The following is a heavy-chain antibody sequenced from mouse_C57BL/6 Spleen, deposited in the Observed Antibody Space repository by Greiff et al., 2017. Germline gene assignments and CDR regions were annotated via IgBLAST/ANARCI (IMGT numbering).Heavy chain of an antibody. Sequence: EVKLLESGAELVRPGASVKLSCTASGFYIKDYYMHWVKQRPEQGLEWIGRIDPEDGDTEYAPKFQGKATLTADTSSNTAYLQLSSLTSEDTAVKYCTGQEYYFDDWGKGTTRTVSS. D-gene: IGHD3-3*01. V-gene: IGHV14-1*01. CDR3: TGQEYYFDD. J-gene: IGHJ2*01. CDR1: GFYIKDYY. CDR2: IDPEDGDT.